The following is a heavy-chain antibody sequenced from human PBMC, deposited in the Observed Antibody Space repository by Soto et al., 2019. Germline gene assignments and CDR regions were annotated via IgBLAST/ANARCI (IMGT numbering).Heavy chain of an antibody. V-gene: IGHV1-3*04. D-gene: IGHD5-18*01. CDR3: AGDRLGNSYNWFDP. J-gene: IGHJ5*02. CDR2: INTGNGNT. Sequence: ASVKVSCKASGYTFTNYAMHWVRQAPGQRLEWMGWINTGNGNTKYSQKFQGRVTITRDTSASTAYMELSSLRSEDTAVYYCAGDRLGNSYNWFDPWGQGTLVTVSS. CDR1: GYTFTNYA.